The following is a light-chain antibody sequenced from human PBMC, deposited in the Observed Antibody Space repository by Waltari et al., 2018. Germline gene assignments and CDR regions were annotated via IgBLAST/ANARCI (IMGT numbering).Light chain of an antibody. CDR3: QQYYAYPYT. J-gene: IGKJ2*01. Sequence: AIRMTQSPSSFSASTGDTVNITCRANQSVTSYVAWYQQKPGRAPKLLLYAVSTLQSGVPSRFTGGGSETDFTLTINCLQSDDFATYYCQQYYAYPYTFGQGTKLEI. CDR1: QSVTSY. V-gene: IGKV1-8*01. CDR2: AVS.